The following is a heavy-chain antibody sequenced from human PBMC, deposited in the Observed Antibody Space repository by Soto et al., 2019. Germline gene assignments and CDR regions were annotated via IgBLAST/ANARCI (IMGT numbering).Heavy chain of an antibody. V-gene: IGHV3-23*01. D-gene: IGHD1-26*01. CDR2: ITGSGGAT. CDR3: AKNQWELLH. J-gene: IGHJ4*02. CDR1: GFTFSSSA. Sequence: GGSLRLSCGASGFTFSSSAMSWVRQAPGKGLEWVSSITGSGGATYYPDSVRGRFTISRDNSKNTLYLQMNSLRADDTAIYYCAKNQWELLHWGQGTLVTVSS.